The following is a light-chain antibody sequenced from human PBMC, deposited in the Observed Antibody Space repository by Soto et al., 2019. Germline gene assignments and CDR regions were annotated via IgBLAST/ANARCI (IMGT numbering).Light chain of an antibody. CDR1: SSDIGYYNY. CDR3: SSYEDSSILM. J-gene: IGLJ3*02. V-gene: IGLV2-14*03. CDR2: EVT. Sequence: QSALTQPASVSGSPGQSITISCTGTSSDIGYYNYVSWYQQHPGKAPKVIIYEVTNRPSEVSDRFSGSKSDNTASLTISGRQDEDEGDYYCSSYEDSSILMFGGGTKLTVL.